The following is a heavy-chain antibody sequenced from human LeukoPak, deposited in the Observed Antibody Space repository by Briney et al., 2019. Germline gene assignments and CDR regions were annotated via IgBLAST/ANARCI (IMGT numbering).Heavy chain of an antibody. CDR2: INHSGST. CDR3: ARVLRYFDWLLIRSRNDAFDI. V-gene: IGHV4-34*01. J-gene: IGHJ3*02. D-gene: IGHD3-9*01. CDR1: GGSFSGYY. Sequence: SETLSLTCTVYGGSFSGYYWSWIRQPPGKGLEWVGEINHSGSTNYNPSLKSRVTISVDTSKNQFSLKLSSVTAADTAVYYCARVLRYFDWLLIRSRNDAFDIWGQGTMVTVSS.